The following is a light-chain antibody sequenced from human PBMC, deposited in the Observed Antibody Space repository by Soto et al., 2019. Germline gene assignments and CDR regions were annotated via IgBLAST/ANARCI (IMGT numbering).Light chain of an antibody. V-gene: IGKV1-5*03. J-gene: IGKJ1*01. CDR1: QTIGSW. CDR2: KAS. Sequence: DIQMTQSPSTLSGSVGDRVTITCRASQTIGSWLAWYQQKPGKAPKLLIYKASTLKSGVPSRFSGSGSGTEFTLTISSLQPDDFATYYCQHYNSYSEAFGPGTKVELK. CDR3: QHYNSYSEA.